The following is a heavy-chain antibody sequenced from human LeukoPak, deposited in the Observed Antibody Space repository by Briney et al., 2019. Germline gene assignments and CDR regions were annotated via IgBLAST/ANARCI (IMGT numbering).Heavy chain of an antibody. D-gene: IGHD6-25*01. CDR1: GFTFSSYA. CDR3: SGLLGY. V-gene: IGHV3-23*01. CDR2: VSGSGGST. J-gene: IGHJ4*02. Sequence: GSLRLSCAASGFTFSSYAMSWVRQAPGKGLEWVSTVSGSGGSTYYADSVKGRFTISRDNSKSTLYLQMNSLRVEDTAVYYCSGLLGYWGQGTLVTVSS.